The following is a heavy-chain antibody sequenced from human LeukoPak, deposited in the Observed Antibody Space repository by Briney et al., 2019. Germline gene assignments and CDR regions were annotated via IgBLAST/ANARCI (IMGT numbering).Heavy chain of an antibody. V-gene: IGHV1-8*03. D-gene: IGHD4-17*01. CDR2: MNPYSGDR. Sequence: GASVKVSCKTSGYTFTTYHINWVRQASAQGLEWLGWMNPYSGDRAYAQRFQRRLSITSDTPISTAYMELGSLKSDDTPVYFCARTTSFTTSGSACWGQGTLVTVSS. CDR3: ARTTSFTTSGSAC. CDR1: GYTFTTYH. J-gene: IGHJ4*02.